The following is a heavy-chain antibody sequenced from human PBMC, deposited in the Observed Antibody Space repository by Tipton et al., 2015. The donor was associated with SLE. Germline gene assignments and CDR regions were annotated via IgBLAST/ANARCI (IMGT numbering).Heavy chain of an antibody. J-gene: IGHJ4*02. CDR3: ARRSDWNDY. CDR2: IYFIGST. CDR1: GGSIRSYY. Sequence: GLVKPSETLSLTCTVSGGSIRSYYWSWIRQPPGKGLEWIGYIYFIGSTNYNPSLKSRVTISADMSKNQFSLKLNSVTAADTAVYYCARRSDWNDYWGQGTLVTVSS. V-gene: IGHV4-59*08. D-gene: IGHD1-1*01.